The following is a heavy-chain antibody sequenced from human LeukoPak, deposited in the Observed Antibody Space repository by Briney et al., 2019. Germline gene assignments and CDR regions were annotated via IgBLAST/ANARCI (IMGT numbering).Heavy chain of an antibody. V-gene: IGHV4-34*01. CDR2: INHSGST. D-gene: IGHD5-18*01. Sequence: SETLSLTCAVYGGSFSGYYWSWIRQPPGKGLEWIGEINHSGSTNYNPSLKSRVTISVDTSKNQFSLKLSSVTAADTAVYYCARGRGCSYGLGLYNYYMEVSGKGTTVTVS. CDR1: GGSFSGYY. CDR3: ARGRGCSYGLGLYNYYMEV. J-gene: IGHJ6*03.